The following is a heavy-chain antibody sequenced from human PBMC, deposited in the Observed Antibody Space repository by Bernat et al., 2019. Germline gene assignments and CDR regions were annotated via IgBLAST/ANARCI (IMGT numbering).Heavy chain of an antibody. CDR3: ATDLPGPEDYHYGMDV. Sequence: EVQLLESGGGLVQPGGSLRLSCAASGFTLSSSAMSWVRQAPGKGPEWVSGITVSGRSTQYADSVKGRFTISRDNSKNTLHLQMNTLRAEDSAVYYCATDLPGPEDYHYGMDVWGQGTTVTVSS. CDR1: GFTLSSSA. J-gene: IGHJ6*02. V-gene: IGHV3-23*01. CDR2: ITVSGRST. D-gene: IGHD1-14*01.